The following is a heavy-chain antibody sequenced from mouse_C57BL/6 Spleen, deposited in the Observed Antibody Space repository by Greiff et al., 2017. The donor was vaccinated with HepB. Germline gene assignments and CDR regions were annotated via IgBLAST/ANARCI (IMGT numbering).Heavy chain of an antibody. Sequence: EVQLQQSGAELVRPGASVKLSCTASGFNIKDDYMHWVKQRPEQGLEWIGWIDPENGDTEYASKFQGKATITADTSSNTAYLQLSSLTSEDTAVYYCTPTITTVVATDAYWGQGTLVTVSA. J-gene: IGHJ3*01. CDR1: GFNIKDDY. CDR2: IDPENGDT. D-gene: IGHD1-1*01. CDR3: TPTITTVVATDAY. V-gene: IGHV14-4*01.